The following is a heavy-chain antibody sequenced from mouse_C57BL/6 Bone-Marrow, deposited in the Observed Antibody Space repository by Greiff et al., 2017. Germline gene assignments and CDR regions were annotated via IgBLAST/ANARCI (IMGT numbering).Heavy chain of an antibody. D-gene: IGHD2-2*01. CDR2: IWSGGST. CDR1: GFSLTSYG. J-gene: IGHJ2*01. Sequence: VQLQQSGPGLVQPSQSLSITCTVSGFSLTSYGVHWVRQSPGKGLAWLGVIWSGGSTDYNAAFISRLSISKDNSKSQVFFKMNSLQADDTAIYYCARNFGYDEGYYFDYWGQGTTLTVSS. CDR3: ARNFGYDEGYYFDY. V-gene: IGHV2-2*01.